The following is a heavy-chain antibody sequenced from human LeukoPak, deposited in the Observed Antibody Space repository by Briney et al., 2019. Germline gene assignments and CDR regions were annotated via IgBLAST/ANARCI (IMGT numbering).Heavy chain of an antibody. J-gene: IGHJ5*02. Sequence: ETLSLTCAVYGGSFSGYYWSWIRQPPGKGLEWIGEINHSGSTNYNPSLKSRVTISVDTSKNQFSLKLSSVTAADTAVYCCARGPRNYYGSGSYYNVGWFDPWGQGTLVTVSS. CDR1: GGSFSGYY. CDR3: ARGPRNYYGSGSYYNVGWFDP. V-gene: IGHV4-34*01. CDR2: INHSGST. D-gene: IGHD3-10*01.